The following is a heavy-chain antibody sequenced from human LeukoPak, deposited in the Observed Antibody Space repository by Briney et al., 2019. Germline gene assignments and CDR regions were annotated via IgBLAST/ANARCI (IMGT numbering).Heavy chain of an antibody. Sequence: GGSLRLSCAASGFTFSSYAMHWVRQAPGKGLEWVAVISYDGSNKYYADSVKGRFTISRDNSKNTLYLQMNSLRAEDTAGYCCARESKLLWFGEVLYWGQGTLVTVSS. D-gene: IGHD3-10*01. J-gene: IGHJ4*02. CDR1: GFTFSSYA. CDR2: ISYDGSNK. CDR3: ARESKLLWFGEVLY. V-gene: IGHV3-30*04.